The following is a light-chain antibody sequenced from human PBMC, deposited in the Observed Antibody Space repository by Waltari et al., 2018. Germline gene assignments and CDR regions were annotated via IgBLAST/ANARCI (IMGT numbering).Light chain of an antibody. Sequence: SSELTQDPAVSVALGQTVSITCHGDSPTSSCASWYQQKPGQAPVLVIYGKNNRPSGIPDRFSGSSSGNTASLTITGAQAEDEADYYCNSRDSSGNHLEVFGGGTKLTVL. J-gene: IGLJ3*02. CDR1: SPTSSC. CDR3: NSRDSSGNHLEV. CDR2: GKN. V-gene: IGLV3-19*01.